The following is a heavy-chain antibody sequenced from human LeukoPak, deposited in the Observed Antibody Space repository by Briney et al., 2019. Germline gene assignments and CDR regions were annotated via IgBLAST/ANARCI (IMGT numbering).Heavy chain of an antibody. Sequence: ASVKVSCKASGYTFTSYGISWVRQAPGQGLEWIGWISAYNGNTNYAQKLQGRVTMTTDTSTSTAYMELRSLRSDDTAVYYCARDRIGSGWLTTSMDVWGQGTTVTVSS. J-gene: IGHJ6*02. CDR2: ISAYNGNT. V-gene: IGHV1-18*01. D-gene: IGHD6-19*01. CDR1: GYTFTSYG. CDR3: ARDRIGSGWLTTSMDV.